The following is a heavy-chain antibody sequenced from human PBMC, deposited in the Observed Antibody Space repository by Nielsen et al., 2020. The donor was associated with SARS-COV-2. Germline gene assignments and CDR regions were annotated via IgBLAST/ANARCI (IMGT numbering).Heavy chain of an antibody. Sequence: GESLKISCAASGFTFSDYYMSWIRQAPGKGLEWVSYISSSSSYAKYADSVKGRFTISRDNAKNSLYLQMNSLRAEDTAVYYCARDSFQYCSSTSCPPYYYGMDVWGQGTTVTVSS. CDR1: GFTFSDYY. J-gene: IGHJ6*02. CDR2: ISSSSSYA. D-gene: IGHD2-2*01. V-gene: IGHV3-11*06. CDR3: ARDSFQYCSSTSCPPYYYGMDV.